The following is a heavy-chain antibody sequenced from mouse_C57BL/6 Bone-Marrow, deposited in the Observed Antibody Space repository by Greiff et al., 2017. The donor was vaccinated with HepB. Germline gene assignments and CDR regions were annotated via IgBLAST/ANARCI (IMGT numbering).Heavy chain of an antibody. CDR3: ALYGSSPYWYFDV. CDR2: IDPEDGET. Sequence: DVKLQESGAELVKPGASVKLSCTASGFNIKDYYMHWVKQRTEQGLEWIGRIDPEDGETKYAPKFQGKATITADTSSNTAYRQLSSLTSEDTAVYYCALYGSSPYWYFDVWGTGTTVTVSS. V-gene: IGHV14-2*01. D-gene: IGHD1-1*01. J-gene: IGHJ1*03. CDR1: GFNIKDYY.